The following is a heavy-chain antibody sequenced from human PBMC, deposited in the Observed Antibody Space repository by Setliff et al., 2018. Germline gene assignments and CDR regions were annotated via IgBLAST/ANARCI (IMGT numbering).Heavy chain of an antibody. CDR3: ARDSVYSHAPYYYYYYGMDV. CDR1: GFTFGDYA. Sequence: PGGSLRLSCTASGFTFGDYAMSWVRQAPGKGLEWVGFIRSKAYGGTTEYAASVKGRFTISRDDSKSIAYLQMNSLRAEDTAVYYCARDSVYSHAPYYYYYYGMDVWGQGTTVTVSS. D-gene: IGHD5-18*01. V-gene: IGHV3-49*04. J-gene: IGHJ6*02. CDR2: IRSKAYGGTT.